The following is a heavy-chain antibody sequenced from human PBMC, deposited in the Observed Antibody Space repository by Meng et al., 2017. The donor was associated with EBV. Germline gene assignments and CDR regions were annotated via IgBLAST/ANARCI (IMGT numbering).Heavy chain of an antibody. V-gene: IGHV1-69*06. CDR1: GGTLSSYA. CDR3: ARAEIAAAGRLDY. Sequence: QVQRVESGDVGKKAGSSGEVSCKASGGTLSSYAISWVRQATGQGLEWMGGIIPIFGTANYAQKFQGRVTITADKSTSTAYMELSSLRSEDTAVYYCARAEIAAAGRLDYWGQGTLVTVSS. D-gene: IGHD6-13*01. J-gene: IGHJ4*02. CDR2: IIPIFGTA.